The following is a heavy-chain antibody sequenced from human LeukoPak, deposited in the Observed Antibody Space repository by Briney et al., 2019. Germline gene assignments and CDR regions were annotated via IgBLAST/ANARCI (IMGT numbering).Heavy chain of an antibody. CDR3: TTDADWGNH. V-gene: IGHV3-15*01. Sequence: GGSLRLSCAASGITLTNVWVTWVRQAPGKGLEWVGRIKSKTDGGKTDYPSPVKGRFTISRDDSRNMLYLQMNSLEIEDTAFYYRTTDADWGNHWGQGTPVTVSS. J-gene: IGHJ5*02. CDR2: IKSKTDGGKT. D-gene: IGHD3/OR15-3a*01. CDR1: GITLTNVW.